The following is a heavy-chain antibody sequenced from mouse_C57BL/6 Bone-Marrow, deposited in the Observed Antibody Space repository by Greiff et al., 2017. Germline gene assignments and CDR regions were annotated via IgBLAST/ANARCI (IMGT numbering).Heavy chain of an antibody. J-gene: IGHJ3*01. CDR1: GYTFTEYT. V-gene: IGHV1-62-2*01. Sequence: QVQLKQSGAELVKPGASVKLSCKASGYTFTEYTIHWVKQRSGQGLEWIGWFYPGSGSIKYNEKFKDKATLTADKSSSTVYMELSRLTSEDSAVYFCARHEDGLYYYGRAFAYWGQGTLVTVSA. CDR3: ARHEDGLYYYGRAFAY. CDR2: FYPGSGSI. D-gene: IGHD1-1*01.